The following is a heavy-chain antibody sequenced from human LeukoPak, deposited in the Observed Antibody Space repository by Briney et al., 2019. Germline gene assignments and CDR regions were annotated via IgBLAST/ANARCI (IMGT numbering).Heavy chain of an antibody. D-gene: IGHD1-26*01. V-gene: IGHV1-69*05. CDR1: GGTFSSYA. CDR2: IIPIFGTA. J-gene: IGHJ3*02. Sequence: GASVKVSCKASGGTFSSYAISWVRQAPGQGLEWMGGIIPIFGTANYAQKFQGRVTITTDESTSTAYMELSSLRSEDTAVYYCARIPLRPGYFPGHAFDIWGQGTMVTVSS. CDR3: ARIPLRPGYFPGHAFDI.